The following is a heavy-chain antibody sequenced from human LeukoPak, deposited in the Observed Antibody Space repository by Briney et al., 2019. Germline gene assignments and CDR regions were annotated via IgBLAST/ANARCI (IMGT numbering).Heavy chain of an antibody. CDR2: IYSGGST. CDR1: GFTVSSNY. V-gene: IGHV3-53*01. J-gene: IGHJ4*02. CDR3: ARESVAPSKYYYDSSGYYLDY. Sequence: GGSLRLSCAASGFTVSSNYMSWVRQAPGKELEWVSVIYSGGSTYYADSVKGRFTISRDNSKNTLYLRMNSLRAEDTAVYYCARESVAPSKYYYDSSGYYLDYWGQGTLVTVSS. D-gene: IGHD3-22*01.